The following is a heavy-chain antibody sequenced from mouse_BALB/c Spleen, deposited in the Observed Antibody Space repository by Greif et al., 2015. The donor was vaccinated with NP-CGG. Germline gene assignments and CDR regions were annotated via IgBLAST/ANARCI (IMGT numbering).Heavy chain of an antibody. Sequence: QVQLQQSGAELVKPGASVKMSCKASGYTFTSYNMHWVKQTPGQGLEWIGAIYPGNGDTSYNQKFKGKATLTADKSSSTAYMQLSSLTSEVSAVYYCARVYGYGDFAYWGQGTLVSVSA. CDR1: GYTFTSYN. CDR2: IYPGNGDT. V-gene: IGHV1-12*01. D-gene: IGHD2-2*01. J-gene: IGHJ3*01. CDR3: ARVYGYGDFAY.